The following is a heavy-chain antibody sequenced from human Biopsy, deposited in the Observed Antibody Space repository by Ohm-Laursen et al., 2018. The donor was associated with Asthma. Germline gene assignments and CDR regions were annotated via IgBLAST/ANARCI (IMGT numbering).Heavy chain of an antibody. CDR2: IYSGGTS. V-gene: IGHV3-66*02. Sequence: SLRLSCSASGFAVSRDYMSWVRQAPGKGLEWVSVIYSGGTSHTADSVKGRFTISRDNSKNTLSLQMNSLTAEDTAVYYCAREGVAGTHIEDWGQGTLVTVSS. J-gene: IGHJ4*02. D-gene: IGHD6-19*01. CDR3: AREGVAGTHIED. CDR1: GFAVSRDY.